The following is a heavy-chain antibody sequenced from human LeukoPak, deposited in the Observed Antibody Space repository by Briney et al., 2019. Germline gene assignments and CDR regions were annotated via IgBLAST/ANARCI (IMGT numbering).Heavy chain of an antibody. Sequence: GGSLRLSCAASGFTFSSYVMTWVRQGPGKGLEWVSGITGSGGSTYYADSVKGRFTISRDNSKNMLYLQMNSLRAEDTAVYYCAKTYLPAAPYYYYYMDVWGKGTTVTVSS. V-gene: IGHV3-23*01. D-gene: IGHD2-2*01. J-gene: IGHJ6*03. CDR1: GFTFSSYV. CDR3: AKTYLPAAPYYYYYMDV. CDR2: ITGSGGST.